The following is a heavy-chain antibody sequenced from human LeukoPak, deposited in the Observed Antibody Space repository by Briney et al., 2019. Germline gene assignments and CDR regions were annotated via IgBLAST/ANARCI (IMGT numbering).Heavy chain of an antibody. V-gene: IGHV4-59*12. Sequence: PSETLSLTCTVSGGSISSYYWSWIRQSPGKGLEWIGYIYSSGSTKYNPSLKSRVTISVDTSKNQFSLKLSSVTAADTAVYYCARSIYYYDSSGYYPNYYYYYMDVWGKGTTVTVSS. J-gene: IGHJ6*03. CDR3: ARSIYYYDSSGYYPNYYYYYMDV. D-gene: IGHD3-22*01. CDR2: IYSSGST. CDR1: GGSISSYY.